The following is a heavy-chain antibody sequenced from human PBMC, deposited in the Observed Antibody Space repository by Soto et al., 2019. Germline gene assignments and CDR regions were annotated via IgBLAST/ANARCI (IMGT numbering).Heavy chain of an antibody. CDR1: GYSFAGFY. D-gene: IGHD3-16*01. V-gene: IGHV1-2*04. CDR3: AIIMTHSDYFDT. CDR2: INSNSGAT. Sequence: ASVKVSCKASGYSFAGFYIHWMRQAPGQGLEWVGSINSNSGATTYAQKFQDSVAMTRDTSVSTAYMDLNRLTSDDTAIYYCAIIMTHSDYFDTWGQGTMVTVSS. J-gene: IGHJ3*02.